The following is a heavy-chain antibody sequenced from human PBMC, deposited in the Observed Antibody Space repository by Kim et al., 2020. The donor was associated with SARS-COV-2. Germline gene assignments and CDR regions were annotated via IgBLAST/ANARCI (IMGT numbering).Heavy chain of an antibody. CDR3: ARDRWDCSSTSCHPSDYYYGMDV. CDR2: TYYRSKWYN. V-gene: IGHV6-1*01. D-gene: IGHD2-2*01. CDR1: GDSVSSNSAA. Sequence: SQTLSLTCAISGDSVSSNSAAWNWIRQSPSRGLEWLGRTYYRSKWYNDYAVSVKSRITINPDTSKNQFSLQLNSVTPEDTAVYYCARDRWDCSSTSCHPSDYYYGMDVWGQGTTVTVSS. J-gene: IGHJ6*02.